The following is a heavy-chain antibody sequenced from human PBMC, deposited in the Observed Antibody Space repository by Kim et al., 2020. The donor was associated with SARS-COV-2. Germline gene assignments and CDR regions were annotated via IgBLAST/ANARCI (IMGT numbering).Heavy chain of an antibody. D-gene: IGHD4-17*01. CDR2: INSEGSST. CDR3: ARGGHDYGDSSDY. CDR1: GFTFSSYW. V-gene: IGHV3-74*01. J-gene: IGHJ4*02. Sequence: GGSLRLSCAASGFTFSSYWMHWVRQAPGKGLVWVSRINSEGSSTSYADSVKGRFTISRDNAKNTLYLQMNSLRAEDTAVYYCARGGHDYGDSSDYWGQGTLVTVSS.